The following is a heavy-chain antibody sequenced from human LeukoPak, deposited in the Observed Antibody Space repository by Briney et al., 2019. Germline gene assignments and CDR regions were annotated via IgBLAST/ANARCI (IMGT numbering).Heavy chain of an antibody. CDR1: GFTFSSYG. Sequence: AGGSLRLSCAASGFTFSSYGMHWVRQAPGKGLEWVAVIWYDGSNKYYADSVKGRFTISRDNSKNTLYLQMNSLRAEDTAVYYCARGRIAAHLDHWGQGTLVTVSS. CDR3: ARGRIAAHLDH. V-gene: IGHV3-33*01. D-gene: IGHD6-6*01. J-gene: IGHJ4*02. CDR2: IWYDGSNK.